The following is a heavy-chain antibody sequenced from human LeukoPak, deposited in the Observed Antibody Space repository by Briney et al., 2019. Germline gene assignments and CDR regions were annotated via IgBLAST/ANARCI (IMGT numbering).Heavy chain of an antibody. V-gene: IGHV3-21*01. CDR3: AKDSDYYHSSGYYYAYFQH. D-gene: IGHD3-22*01. CDR1: GFTFSSYS. Sequence: PGGSLRLSCAASGFTFSSYSMNLVRQAPGKGLGWVSSISSSSSYIYYADSVKGRFTISRDNAKNSLYLQMNSLRDEDTAVYYCAKDSDYYHSSGYYYAYFQHWGQGTLVSVSS. J-gene: IGHJ1*01. CDR2: ISSSSSYI.